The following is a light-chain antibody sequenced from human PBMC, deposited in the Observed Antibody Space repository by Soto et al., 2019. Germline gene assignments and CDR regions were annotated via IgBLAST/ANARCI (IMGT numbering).Light chain of an antibody. CDR3: CSYAGSSTWV. J-gene: IGLJ3*02. CDR2: EVS. Sequence: QPVLTQPASVSGSPGQSITISCTGTSSDVGSYNLVSWYQQHPGKAPKLMIYEVSKRPSGVSNRFSGSKSGNTASLTISGLQAEDEADYYCCSYAGSSTWVFGGGTQLTVL. CDR1: SSDVGSYNL. V-gene: IGLV2-23*02.